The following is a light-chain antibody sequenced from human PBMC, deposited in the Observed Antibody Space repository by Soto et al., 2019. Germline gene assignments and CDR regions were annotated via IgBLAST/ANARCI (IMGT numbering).Light chain of an antibody. CDR2: LAS. CDR1: QSLLHSNGYNY. CDR3: MQSLQIPLT. J-gene: IGKJ5*01. V-gene: IGKV2-28*01. Sequence: DIVMTQSPLSLPVTPGEPASISCRSSQSLLHSNGYNYLDWFLQKPGQSPQLLMYLASNRASGVPDRFSGSGSGTDYTLKISRVEAEDVGMYYCMQSLQIPLTFGQGTRLEI.